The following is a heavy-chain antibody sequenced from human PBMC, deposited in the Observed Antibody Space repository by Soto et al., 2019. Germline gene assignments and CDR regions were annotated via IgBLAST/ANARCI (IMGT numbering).Heavy chain of an antibody. CDR3: ARSGGTGYYYYGMDV. CDR1: GYSFTTYW. V-gene: IGHV5-51*01. CDR2: IYPGDSDT. D-gene: IGHD2-15*01. Sequence: GESLKISCKGSGYSFTTYWIGWVRQMPGKGLEWMGIIYPGDSDTRYSPSFEGQVTISADKSISTAYLQWSSLKASDTAMYYCARSGGTGYYYYGMDVWGQGTLVTVSS. J-gene: IGHJ6*02.